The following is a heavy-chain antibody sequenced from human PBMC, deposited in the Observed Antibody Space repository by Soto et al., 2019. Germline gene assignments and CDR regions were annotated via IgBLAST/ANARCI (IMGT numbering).Heavy chain of an antibody. CDR3: TRDPTVTKAYYYMDV. J-gene: IGHJ6*03. CDR2: IRSKAYGGTT. CDR1: GFTFGDYA. D-gene: IGHD4-17*01. Sequence: GGSLRLSCTASGFTFGDYAMSWFRQAPGKGLEWVGFIRSKAYGGTTEYAASVKGRFTISREDSKSIAYLQMNSLKIEDTAVYYCTRDPTVTKAYYYMDVWGKGTTVTVSS. V-gene: IGHV3-49*03.